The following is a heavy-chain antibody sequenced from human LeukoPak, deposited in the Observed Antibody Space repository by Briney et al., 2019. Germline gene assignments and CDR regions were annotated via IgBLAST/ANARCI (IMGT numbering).Heavy chain of an antibody. CDR3: ARDRIAAAGTHFDY. CDR2: INHSGST. D-gene: IGHD6-13*01. J-gene: IGHJ4*02. Sequence: SETLSLTCAVYGGSFSGYYWSWIRQPPGKGLEWIGEINHSGSTNYNPSLKSRVTISVDTSKNQFSLKLSSVTAADTAVYYCARDRIAAAGTHFDYWGRGTLVTVSS. CDR1: GGSFSGYY. V-gene: IGHV4-34*01.